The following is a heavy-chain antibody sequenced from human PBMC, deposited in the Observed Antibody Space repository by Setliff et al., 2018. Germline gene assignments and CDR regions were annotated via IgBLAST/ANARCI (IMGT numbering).Heavy chain of an antibody. CDR1: GASINSGTYY. D-gene: IGHD3-10*01. J-gene: IGHJ4*02. V-gene: IGHV4-39*07. Sequence: SETLSLTCTVSGASINSGTYYWAWIRQPPGKGLEWIGRIHYSGTTYYNASLKSRVTMSVDTSKNQFSLNLRSVTAADTAVYYCARAPGRNIRGDYWGQGALVTVSS. CDR2: IHYSGTT. CDR3: ARAPGRNIRGDY.